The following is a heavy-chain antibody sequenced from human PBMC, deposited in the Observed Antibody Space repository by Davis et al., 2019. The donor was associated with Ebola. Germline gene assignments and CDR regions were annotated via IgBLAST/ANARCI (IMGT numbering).Heavy chain of an antibody. V-gene: IGHV3-30*18. CDR1: GFTFSSYA. Sequence: PGGSLRLSCAASGFTFSSYAMHWVRQAPGKGLEWVAVISYDGSNKYYADPVKGRFTISRDNSKNTLYLQMNSLRAEDTAMYYCAKLLMGQLSHFDYWGQGTLVTVSS. J-gene: IGHJ4*02. D-gene: IGHD6-6*01. CDR2: ISYDGSNK. CDR3: AKLLMGQLSHFDY.